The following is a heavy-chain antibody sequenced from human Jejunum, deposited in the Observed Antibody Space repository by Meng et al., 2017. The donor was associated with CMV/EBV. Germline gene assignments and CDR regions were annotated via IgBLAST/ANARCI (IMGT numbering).Heavy chain of an antibody. Sequence: YTFISYYMHWVRQAPGQGLEWMGIINLSGGYTTYAQKFQGRVTMTRDTSISTAYMELSNLTSEDTALYYCARLNRISKNRMGFDPWGQGTLVTAPQ. CDR1: YTFISYY. V-gene: IGHV1-46*01. CDR2: INLSGGYT. J-gene: IGHJ5*02. D-gene: IGHD2/OR15-2a*01. CDR3: ARLNRISKNRMGFDP.